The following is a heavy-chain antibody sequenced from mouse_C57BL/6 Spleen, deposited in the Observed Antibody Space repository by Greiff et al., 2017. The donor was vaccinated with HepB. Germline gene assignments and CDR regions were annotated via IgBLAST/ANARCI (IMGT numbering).Heavy chain of an antibody. Sequence: EVQLVESEGGLVQPGRSMKLSCTASGFTFSDYYMAWVRQVPEKGLEWVANINYDGSSTYYLDSLKSRFIISRDNAKNILYLQMSSLKSEDTATYYCARGADYYGSSYWYFDVWGTGTTVTVSS. CDR2: INYDGSST. CDR3: ARGADYYGSSYWYFDV. D-gene: IGHD1-1*01. V-gene: IGHV5-16*01. J-gene: IGHJ1*03. CDR1: GFTFSDYY.